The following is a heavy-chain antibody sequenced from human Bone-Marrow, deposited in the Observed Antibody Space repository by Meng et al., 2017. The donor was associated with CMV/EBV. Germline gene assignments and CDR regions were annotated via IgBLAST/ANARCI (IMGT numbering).Heavy chain of an antibody. Sequence: QVPLLASGPGLVKPSGALSLTRTVSGGSISSGSYYWNWIRQPAGKGLEWIGRTHTSGNTNYNPSLKSRVTISVDTSKNQLSLKVTSVTAADTAVYYCARGDRVELEPFDYWGRGILVTVSS. J-gene: IGHJ4*02. V-gene: IGHV4-61*02. D-gene: IGHD1-1*01. CDR2: THTSGNT. CDR3: ARGDRVELEPFDY. CDR1: GGSISSGSYY.